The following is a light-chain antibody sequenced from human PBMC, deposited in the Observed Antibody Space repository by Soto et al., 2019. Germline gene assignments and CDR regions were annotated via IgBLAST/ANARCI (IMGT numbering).Light chain of an antibody. CDR2: AAT. CDR3: QQYDDSPFA. J-gene: IGKJ3*01. Sequence: EIVLTQSPGTLSLSPGERATLSCRASQSIYINSLAWYQHKRGQHPRLLIYAATVRATAVPDRFNGSGSGTYFALTISRLAPEDSAMYYCQQYDDSPFAFGPGTKLDVK. V-gene: IGKV3-20*01. CDR1: QSIYINS.